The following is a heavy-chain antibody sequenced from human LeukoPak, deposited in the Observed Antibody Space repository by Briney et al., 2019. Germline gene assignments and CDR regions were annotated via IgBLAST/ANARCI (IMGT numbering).Heavy chain of an antibody. CDR3: ARATLYSSGYYRDAFDI. D-gene: IGHD3-22*01. CDR1: GYTFTSYG. V-gene: IGHV1-18*01. CDR2: ISAYNGNT. J-gene: IGHJ3*02. Sequence: ASVKVSCKASGYTFTSYGISWVRQAPGQGLEWMGWISAYNGNTNYAQKLQGRVTMTTDTSTSTAYMELRSLRSDDTAVYYCARATLYSSGYYRDAFDIWGQGTMVTVSS.